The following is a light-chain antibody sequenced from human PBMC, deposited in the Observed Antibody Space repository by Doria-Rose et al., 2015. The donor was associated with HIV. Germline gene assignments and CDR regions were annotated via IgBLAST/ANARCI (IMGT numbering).Light chain of an antibody. Sequence: EIVLTQSPGTLSLSPGERATLSCRASQRFSSTYLAWYQQKPGQAPSLLIYDGSTRATGIPDRFSASGSGTDFTLTTNRLEPEDFALYYCHQYGTSWTFGQGTKVEI. CDR3: HQYGTSWT. V-gene: IGKV3-20*01. J-gene: IGKJ1*01. CDR2: DGS. CDR1: QRFSSTY.